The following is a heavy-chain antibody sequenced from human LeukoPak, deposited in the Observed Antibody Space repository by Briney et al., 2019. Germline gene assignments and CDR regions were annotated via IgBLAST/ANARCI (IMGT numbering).Heavy chain of an antibody. Sequence: SGPTLLHPTQTLTLTCTFSGFSFGTSGGGVGWIRQPPVKALEWLALIYWDDDKRYSPSLKSRPTITKDTSKNQVVLTMTNMDPVDTATYYCALQQLPYYYDSSGTVGWGQGTLVTVSS. J-gene: IGHJ4*02. V-gene: IGHV2-5*02. D-gene: IGHD3-22*01. CDR2: IYWDDDK. CDR1: GFSFGTSGGG. CDR3: ALQQLPYYYDSSGTVG.